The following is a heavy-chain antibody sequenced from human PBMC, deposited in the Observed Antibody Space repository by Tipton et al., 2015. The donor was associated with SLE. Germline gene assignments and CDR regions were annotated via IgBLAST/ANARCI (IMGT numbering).Heavy chain of an antibody. J-gene: IGHJ2*01. CDR2: IHASGSSGST. Sequence: TLSLTCTVSGGSISRSYYYWGWVRQPPGKGLEWIGRIHASGSSGSTEYNPSLKSRVSMSLDTSRNQFSLNLTSVTAADTALYYCARDGVRKGWWFFDLWGRGTLVTVSS. CDR1: GGSISRSYYY. D-gene: IGHD3-16*01. V-gene: IGHV4-39*07. CDR3: ARDGVRKGWWFFDL.